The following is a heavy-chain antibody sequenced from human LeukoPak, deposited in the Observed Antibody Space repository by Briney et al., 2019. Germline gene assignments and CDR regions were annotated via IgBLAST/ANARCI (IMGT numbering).Heavy chain of an antibody. D-gene: IGHD3-22*01. CDR1: GGSISSGGYF. V-gene: IGHV4-30-2*01. CDR3: ARVRYYYDSSGYRTDLFDY. J-gene: IGHJ4*02. Sequence: SETLSLTCAVSGGSISSGGYFWSWIRQPPGKGLEWIGYIYHSGSTYYNPSLKSRVTISVDRSKNQFSLKLSSVTAADTAVYYCARVRYYYDSSGYRTDLFDYWGQGTLVTVSS. CDR2: IYHSGST.